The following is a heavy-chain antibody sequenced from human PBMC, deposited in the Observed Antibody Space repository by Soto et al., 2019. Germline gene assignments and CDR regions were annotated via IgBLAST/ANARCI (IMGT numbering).Heavy chain of an antibody. CDR1: GFTVSGNY. D-gene: IGHD4-17*01. CDR3: ARVDFGDYVGYFQH. J-gene: IGHJ1*01. V-gene: IGHV3-66*01. Sequence: GGSLRLSCAASGFTVSGNYMSWVRQAPGKGLEWVSVIYSGASTYYADSVKGRFTISRDNSKNTQYLQMNSLRAEETAVYYCARVDFGDYVGYFQHWGQGTLVTVSS. CDR2: IYSGAST.